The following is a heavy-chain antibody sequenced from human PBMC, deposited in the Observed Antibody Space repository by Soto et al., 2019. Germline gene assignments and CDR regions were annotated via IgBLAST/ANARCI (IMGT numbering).Heavy chain of an antibody. J-gene: IGHJ5*01. CDR1: GYTFPSFV. V-gene: IGHV1-3*01. CDR2: INGINGDT. D-gene: IGHD2-15*01. Sequence: ASGKVSCPAFGYTFPSFVMPSVRQGPGQRIEWMGWINGINGDTKYSQKFQGRVTITRDTTASTAYMKLSSLNSEATAVYYSAACRGYCSGGTCYYWFDSWGQGTLVTVSS. CDR3: AACRGYCSGGTCYYWFDS.